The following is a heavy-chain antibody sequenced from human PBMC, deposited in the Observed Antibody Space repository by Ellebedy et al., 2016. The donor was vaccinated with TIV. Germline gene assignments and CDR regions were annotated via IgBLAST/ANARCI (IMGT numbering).Heavy chain of an antibody. D-gene: IGHD3-22*01. CDR1: GGSISSGDYY. V-gene: IGHV4-30-4*02. J-gene: IGHJ4*02. CDR2: IYYSGST. CDR3: ARVSYYYDSSGYSRLFDY. Sequence: MPSETLSLTCTVSGGSISSGDYYWSWIRQPPGKGLEWIGYIYYSGSTYYHPSLKSRVTISVDTSKNQFSLKLSSVTAADTAVYYCARVSYYYDSSGYSRLFDYWGQGTLVTVSS.